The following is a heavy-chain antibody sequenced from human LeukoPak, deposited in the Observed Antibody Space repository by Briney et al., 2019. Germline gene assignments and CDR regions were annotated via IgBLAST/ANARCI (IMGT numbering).Heavy chain of an antibody. Sequence: GGALGLSFGASGFSFSCYWMTWVRPAPGTGVEWVANINPAGSETYYVDPVKGRFSISRDNAKNLVYLQMNSLRAEDTAVYHCARFGYVAAVDVWGQGTPVTVSS. CDR3: ARFGYVAAVDV. D-gene: IGHD2-15*01. CDR1: GFSFSCYW. V-gene: IGHV3-7*01. CDR2: INPAGSET. J-gene: IGHJ4*02.